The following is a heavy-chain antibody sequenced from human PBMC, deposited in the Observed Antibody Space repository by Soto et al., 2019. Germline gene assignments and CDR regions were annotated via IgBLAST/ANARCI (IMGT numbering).Heavy chain of an antibody. D-gene: IGHD2-8*01. Sequence: QVQLVQSGAEVRKPGSSVKVSCKASGVTFSSYTISWVRQAPGQGLEWMGRIIPVLGVANYAPKFQGRLTIIADEPTSTVYMDLSSLRSEDTAIYYARSLINGDSEVSDFWGQGTFITVSS. CDR1: GVTFSSYT. CDR3: RSLINGDSEVSDF. J-gene: IGHJ3*01. CDR2: IIPVLGVA. V-gene: IGHV1-69*02.